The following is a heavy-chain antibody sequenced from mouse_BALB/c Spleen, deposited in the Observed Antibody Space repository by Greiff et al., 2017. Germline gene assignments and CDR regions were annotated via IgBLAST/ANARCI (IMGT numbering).Heavy chain of an antibody. D-gene: IGHD2-4*01. V-gene: IGHV1-77*01. CDR2: IYPGSGNT. Sequence: QVQLKQSGAELARPGASVKLSCKASGYTFTDYYINWVKQRTGQGLEWIGEIYPGSGNTYYNEKFKGKATLTADKSSSTAYMQLSSLTSEDSAVYFCARWGLRTYAMAYWGQGTSVTVSS. CDR3: ARWGLRTYAMAY. CDR1: GYTFTDYY. J-gene: IGHJ4*01.